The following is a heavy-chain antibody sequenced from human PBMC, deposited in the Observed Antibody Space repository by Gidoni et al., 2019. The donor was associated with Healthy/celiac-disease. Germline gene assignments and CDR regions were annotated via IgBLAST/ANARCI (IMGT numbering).Heavy chain of an antibody. CDR3: ARGLLLGVWGVIAAGWFDP. V-gene: IGHV4-34*01. Sequence: QVQLQQWGAGLLKPSENLSLTGAVYGGSCSGYYWSWLRQPPGKGLEWIGEINHSGSTNYSPSLKSRVTISVETSKNQFSLKLSSVTAADTAVYYCARGLLLGVWGVIAAGWFDPWGQGTLVTVSS. CDR2: INHSGST. CDR1: GGSCSGYY. J-gene: IGHJ5*02. D-gene: IGHD3-10*01.